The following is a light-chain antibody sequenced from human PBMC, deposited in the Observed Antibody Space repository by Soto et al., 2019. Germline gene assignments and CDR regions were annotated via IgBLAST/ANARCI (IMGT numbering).Light chain of an antibody. V-gene: IGLV1-44*01. CDR3: ATWDDDLNAAV. J-gene: IGLJ7*01. Sequence: QPVLTQPPSLSGTPGPRVTISCSGSSSNIAGNTVHWYQHLPGTAPKLLIYINDQRPSGVPGRFSASTSGTSASLAISGLQSDDEADYYCATWDDDLNAAVFGGGTQLTVL. CDR1: SSNIAGNT. CDR2: IND.